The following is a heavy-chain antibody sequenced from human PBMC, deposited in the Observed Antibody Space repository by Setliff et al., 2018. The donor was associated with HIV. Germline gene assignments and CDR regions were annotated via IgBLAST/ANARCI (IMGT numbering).Heavy chain of an antibody. V-gene: IGHV4-61*02. Sequence: PSETLSLTCTVSDSGTYYWSWIRQPAGKGLEWIGRVSSRGDTNYNPSPKSRVTKSVDTSKNQFSLKLTSVTASDTAVYYCARGRFHRMHRPYSGSGSLGIQYFVYWGQGTLVTVSS. D-gene: IGHD3-10*01. CDR1: DSGTYY. J-gene: IGHJ4*02. CDR3: ARGRFHRMHRPYSGSGSLGIQYFVY. CDR2: VSSRGDT.